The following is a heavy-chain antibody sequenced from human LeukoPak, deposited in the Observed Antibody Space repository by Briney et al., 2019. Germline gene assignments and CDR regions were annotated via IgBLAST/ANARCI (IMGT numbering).Heavy chain of an antibody. CDR1: GFTFSDAW. CDR3: TTRRQDGW. J-gene: IGHJ4*02. Sequence: GGSLRLSCVGSGFTFSDAWMSWVRQAPGKGLEWVCRIKSKSDGGTIDYAAPVKGKYTISREDSRNTLYLQMNSLKTEDTAVYYCTTRRQDGWWGQGTLVTV. D-gene: IGHD2-15*01. CDR2: IKSKSDGGTI. V-gene: IGHV3-15*01.